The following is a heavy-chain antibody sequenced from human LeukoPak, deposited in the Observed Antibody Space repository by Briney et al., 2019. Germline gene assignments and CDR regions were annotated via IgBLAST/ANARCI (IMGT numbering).Heavy chain of an antibody. D-gene: IGHD4-11*01. CDR1: GFTFSNYY. CDR2: ISYDGSNK. J-gene: IGHJ4*02. V-gene: IGHV3-30-3*01. Sequence: GGSLRLSCVASGFTFSNYYMSWVRQAPGTGLEWVAVISYDGSNKYYADSVKGRFTISRDNSKNTLYLQMNSLRAGDTAVYYCARDRPPNTVWGQGTLVTVSS. CDR3: ARDRPPNTV.